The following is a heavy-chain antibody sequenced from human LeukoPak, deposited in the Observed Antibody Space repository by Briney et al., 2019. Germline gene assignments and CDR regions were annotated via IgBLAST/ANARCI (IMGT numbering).Heavy chain of an antibody. J-gene: IGHJ4*02. D-gene: IGHD2-2*01. Sequence: GGSLRLSCAASGFTFDDYTMHWVREAPGKGLEWVANINQDGGEKYYVDSVKGRFTISRDNAKNSLYLQMNSLRAEDTAVYHCATGRSCTTCYLPDYWGQGTLVTVSS. CDR1: GFTFDDYT. CDR2: INQDGGEK. V-gene: IGHV3-7*01. CDR3: ATGRSCTTCYLPDY.